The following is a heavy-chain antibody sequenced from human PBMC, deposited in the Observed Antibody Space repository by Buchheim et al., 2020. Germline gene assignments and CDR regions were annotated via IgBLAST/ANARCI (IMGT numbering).Heavy chain of an antibody. CDR2: IWYDGSNK. V-gene: IGHV3-33*08. Sequence: VQLVESGGGLVQPGGSLRLSCAASGFTFSSYWMSWVRQAPGKGLEWVAVIWYDGSNKYYADSVKGRFTISRDNSKNTLYLQMNSLRAEDTAVYYCAKGTTGYSSGGSDYWGQGTL. CDR3: AKGTTGYSSGGSDY. J-gene: IGHJ4*02. D-gene: IGHD6-19*01. CDR1: GFTFSSYW.